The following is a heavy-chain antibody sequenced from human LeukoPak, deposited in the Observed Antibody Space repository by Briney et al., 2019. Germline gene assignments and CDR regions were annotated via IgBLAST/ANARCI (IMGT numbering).Heavy chain of an antibody. V-gene: IGHV3-23*01. D-gene: IGHD3-22*01. CDR1: GFTFNSYA. CDR3: ARRRYESSGHFDY. Sequence: GGSLRLSCVASGFTFNSYAMSWVRQAPGKGLEWVSAITGLGTVDNAGSVGGRFTISRDNSKSTLFLQMDSLKPEDTATYYCARRRYESSGHFDYWGQGALVTVSS. CDR2: ITGLGTV. J-gene: IGHJ4*02.